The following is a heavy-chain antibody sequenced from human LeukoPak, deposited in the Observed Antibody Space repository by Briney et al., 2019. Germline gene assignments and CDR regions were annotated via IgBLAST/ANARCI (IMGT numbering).Heavy chain of an antibody. V-gene: IGHV1-69*13. J-gene: IGHJ4*02. Sequence: GASVKVSCKASGGTFSSYAISWVRQAPGQGLEWMGGIIPIFGTANYVQKFQGRVTITADESTSTAYMELSSLRSEDTAVYYCARSWDYYDSSSYYFDYWGQGTLVTVSS. CDR2: IIPIFGTA. D-gene: IGHD3-22*01. CDR1: GGTFSSYA. CDR3: ARSWDYYDSSSYYFDY.